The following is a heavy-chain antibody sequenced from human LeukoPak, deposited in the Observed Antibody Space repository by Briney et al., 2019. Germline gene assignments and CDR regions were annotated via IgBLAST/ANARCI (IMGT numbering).Heavy chain of an antibody. CDR1: GGSISSSSYY. V-gene: IGHV4-61*02. J-gene: IGHJ4*02. CDR2: IYTSGST. Sequence: PSETLSLTCTVSGGSISSSSYYWSWIRQPAGKGLEWIGRIYTSGSTNYDPSLKSRVTMSVDTSKNQFSLKLSSVTAADTAVYYCARVGYYGSGSYLHWGQGTLVTVSS. D-gene: IGHD3-10*01. CDR3: ARVGYYGSGSYLH.